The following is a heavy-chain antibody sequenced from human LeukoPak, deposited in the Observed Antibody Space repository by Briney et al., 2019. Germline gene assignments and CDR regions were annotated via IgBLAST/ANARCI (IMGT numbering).Heavy chain of an antibody. CDR3: AGDAFRVPYPDY. CDR1: GGSISSYY. J-gene: IGHJ4*02. Sequence: PSETLSLTCTVSGGSISSYYWSWIRQPPGKGLEWIGYIYYSGSTNYNPSLTSRVTISVDTSKNQFSLKLSSVTAADTAVYYCAGDAFRVPYPDYWGQGTLVTVSS. CDR2: IYYSGST. D-gene: IGHD2/OR15-2a*01. V-gene: IGHV4-59*01.